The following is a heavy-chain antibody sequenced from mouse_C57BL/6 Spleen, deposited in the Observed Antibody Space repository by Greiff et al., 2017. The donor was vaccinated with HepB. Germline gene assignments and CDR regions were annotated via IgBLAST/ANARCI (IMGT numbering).Heavy chain of an antibody. CDR2: IHPNSGST. J-gene: IGHJ4*01. CDR3: AREYGNYLYAMDY. V-gene: IGHV1-64*01. D-gene: IGHD2-1*01. CDR1: GYTFTSYW. Sequence: QVQLQHSGPELVKPGASVKLSCKASGYTFTSYWMHWVKQRPGQGLEWIGMIHPNSGSTNYNEKFKSKATLTVDKSSSTAYMQLSSLTSEDSAVYYCAREYGNYLYAMDYWGQGTSVTVSS.